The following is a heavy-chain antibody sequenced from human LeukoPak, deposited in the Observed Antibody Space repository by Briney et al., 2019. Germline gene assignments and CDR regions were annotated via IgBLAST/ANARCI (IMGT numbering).Heavy chain of an antibody. CDR2: IKQDGSEK. CDR1: GFTFSSYW. D-gene: IGHD1-20*01. J-gene: IGHJ4*02. V-gene: IGHV3-7*03. Sequence: GGSLRLSCGASGFTFSSYWMTWVRQAPGKGLEWVANIKQDGSEKYYVDSVKGRFTISRDNSKNTLYLQMNSLRAEDTAVYYCAKDLDNWNDYSMRFYFDYWGQGTLVTVSS. CDR3: AKDLDNWNDYSMRFYFDY.